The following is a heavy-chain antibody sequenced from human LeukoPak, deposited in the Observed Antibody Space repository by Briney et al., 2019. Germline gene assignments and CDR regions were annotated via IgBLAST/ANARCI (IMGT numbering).Heavy chain of an antibody. Sequence: GGSLRLSCAASGFTFSSYAMHWVRQAPGKGLEWVAVISYDGSNKYYADSVKGRFTISRDNSKNTLYLQMNSLRAEDTALYYCAKDALEYYYDSSGYDYYYYYGMDVWGQGTTVTVSS. V-gene: IGHV3-30-3*01. D-gene: IGHD3-22*01. J-gene: IGHJ6*02. CDR1: GFTFSSYA. CDR3: AKDALEYYYDSSGYDYYYYYGMDV. CDR2: ISYDGSNK.